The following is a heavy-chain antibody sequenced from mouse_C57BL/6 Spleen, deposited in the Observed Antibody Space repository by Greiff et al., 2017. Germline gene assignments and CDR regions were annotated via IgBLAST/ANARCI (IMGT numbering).Heavy chain of an antibody. J-gene: IGHJ3*01. V-gene: IGHV5-12*01. CDR3: ARSLTAS. Sequence: EVKLMESGGGLVQPGGSLKLSCAASGFTFSDYYMYWVRQTPEKRLEWVAYISNGGGSTYYPDTAKGRFTISRDNAKNTLYLQMSRLKSEDTAMYYCARSLTASWGQGTLVTVSA. CDR2: ISNGGGST. CDR1: GFTFSDYY.